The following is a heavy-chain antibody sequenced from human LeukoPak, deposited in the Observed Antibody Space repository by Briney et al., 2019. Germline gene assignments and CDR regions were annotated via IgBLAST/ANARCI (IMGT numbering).Heavy chain of an antibody. CDR2: ISSSGSTI. V-gene: IGHV3-11*04. CDR1: GFTFSDHY. D-gene: IGHD6-6*01. CDR3: TRDRDYSSSAPGY. J-gene: IGHJ4*02. Sequence: KPGGSLRLSCAASGFTFSDHYMSWIRQVPGKGLEWVSYISSSGSTINHADSVKGRFTISRDNAENSLYLQMSSLRAEDTAVYYCTRDRDYSSSAPGYWGQGTLVTVSS.